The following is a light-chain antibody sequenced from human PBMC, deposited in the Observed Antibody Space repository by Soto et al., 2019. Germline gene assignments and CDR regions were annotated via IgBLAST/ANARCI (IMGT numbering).Light chain of an antibody. CDR2: EVN. J-gene: IGLJ1*01. CDR1: SSDVGGYNY. Sequence: QSVLTQPPSASGSPGQSVAISCTGTSSDVGGYNYVSWYQQHPGKAPKLMIYEVNKRPSGVPDRFSGSKSGNTASLTVSGLPAEDEADYYCSSYAGSSNVFGTGTKVTAL. CDR3: SSYAGSSNV. V-gene: IGLV2-8*01.